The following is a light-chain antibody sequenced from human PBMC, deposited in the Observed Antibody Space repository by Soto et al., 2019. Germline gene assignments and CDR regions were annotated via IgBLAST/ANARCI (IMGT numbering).Light chain of an antibody. CDR2: EVS. J-gene: IGLJ1*01. V-gene: IGLV2-14*01. Sequence: QAVLTQPASVSGSPGQSITISCTGTSSDVGGYNYVSWYQQHPGKAPKLMIYEVSNRPSGVSNRFSGSKSGNTASLTSSGLQAEDEADYYCSSYTSSSTLDFGTGTKLTVL. CDR3: SSYTSSSTLD. CDR1: SSDVGGYNY.